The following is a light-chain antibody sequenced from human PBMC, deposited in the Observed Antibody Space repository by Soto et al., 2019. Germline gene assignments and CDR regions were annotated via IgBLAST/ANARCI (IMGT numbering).Light chain of an antibody. J-gene: IGLJ2*01. Sequence: QSVLTQPPSVSGAPGQRVTISCAGSSSNIGAGYDVHWYQHLPGTAPKLLISGNNIRPSGVPDRFSGSKSGTSASMAITGLQAEDEADYYCQSYDNSLRGYVVFGGGTQLTV. CDR1: SSNIGAGYD. V-gene: IGLV1-40*01. CDR3: QSYDNSLRGYVV. CDR2: GNN.